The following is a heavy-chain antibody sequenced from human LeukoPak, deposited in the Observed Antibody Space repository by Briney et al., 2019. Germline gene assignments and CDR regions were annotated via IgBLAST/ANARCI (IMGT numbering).Heavy chain of an antibody. CDR2: ISYDGSNK. CDR3: ARDLAWGAFDY. V-gene: IGHV3-30*04. CDR1: GFSFSSYA. J-gene: IGHJ4*02. D-gene: IGHD7-27*01. Sequence: GGSLRLSCAASGFSFSSYAMHWVRQAPGKGLEWVAVISYDGSNKYYADSVKGRFTISRDNSKNTLSLQMNSLRVEDTAVYYCARDLAWGAFDYWGQGTLVTVSS.